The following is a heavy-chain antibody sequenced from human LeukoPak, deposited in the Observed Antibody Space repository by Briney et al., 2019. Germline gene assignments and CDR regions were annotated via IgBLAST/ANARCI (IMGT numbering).Heavy chain of an antibody. CDR3: ARESHVTREDY. CDR2: ISANDGNT. CDR1: GYTFTSYG. D-gene: IGHD3-10*01. Sequence: ASVNVSCKASGYTFTSYGISWVRQAPGQGLEWMGWISANDGNTDYPQKLQGRVTMTTDTSTSTAYMELRSLSSDDTPVYYCARESHVTREDYWGQGTLVTVSS. J-gene: IGHJ4*02. V-gene: IGHV1-18*01.